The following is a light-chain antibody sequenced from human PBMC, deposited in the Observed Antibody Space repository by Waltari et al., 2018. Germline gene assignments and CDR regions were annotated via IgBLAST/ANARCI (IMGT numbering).Light chain of an antibody. V-gene: IGKV1-39*01. CDR2: EAS. CDR3: QQSDTNPIA. CDR1: QSVTGY. J-gene: IGKJ5*01. Sequence: DIQMTQSPSSLSASVGARVTISCRASQSVTGYLNWYQQKPGKAPKLLIYEASRLHSGVPSRFSGSQSGTDFTLTISFLQPEDFATYYCQQSDTNPIAFGQGTRLEIK.